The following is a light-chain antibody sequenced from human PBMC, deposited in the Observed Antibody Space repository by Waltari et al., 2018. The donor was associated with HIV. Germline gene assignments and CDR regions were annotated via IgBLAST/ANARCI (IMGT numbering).Light chain of an antibody. CDR3: QQYDSFPWT. CDR1: QSISVW. CDR2: DAS. V-gene: IGKV1-5*03. Sequence: DIQLTQSPSTLSASIGDRVTITCRASQSISVWLAWYHQKPGKAPKLLIYDASNLESGVPSRFSGTGSGTEFTLTISSLQPDDSATFYCQQYDSFPWTFGQGTKVGIK. J-gene: IGKJ1*01.